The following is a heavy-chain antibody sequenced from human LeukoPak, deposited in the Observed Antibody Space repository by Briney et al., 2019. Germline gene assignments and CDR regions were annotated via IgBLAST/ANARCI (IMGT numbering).Heavy chain of an antibody. CDR2: INPNSGGT. J-gene: IGHJ4*02. CDR3: AAYCSGGSCYSEFDY. V-gene: IGHV1-2*02. CDR1: GYTFTDYY. D-gene: IGHD2-15*01. Sequence: ASVKVSCKASGYTFTDYYMHWVRQAPGQGLEWMGWINPNSGGTNYAQKFQGRVTMTRDTSISTAYMELSRLRSDDTAVYYCAAYCSGGSCYSEFDYWGQGTLVTVSS.